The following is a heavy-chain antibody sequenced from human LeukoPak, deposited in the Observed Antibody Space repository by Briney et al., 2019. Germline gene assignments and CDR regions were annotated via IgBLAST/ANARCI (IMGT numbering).Heavy chain of an antibody. D-gene: IGHD6-6*01. Sequence: GGSLRLSCAASGFTFSSYSMNWVRQAPGKGLVWVSRINSDGSSTSYADSVKGRFTISRDNAKNTLYLQMNSLRAEDTAVYYCARVLVSTYSSSDKYTNYYYYYGMDVWGQGTTVTVSS. J-gene: IGHJ6*02. CDR2: INSDGSST. CDR1: GFTFSSYS. V-gene: IGHV3-74*01. CDR3: ARVLVSTYSSSDKYTNYYYYYGMDV.